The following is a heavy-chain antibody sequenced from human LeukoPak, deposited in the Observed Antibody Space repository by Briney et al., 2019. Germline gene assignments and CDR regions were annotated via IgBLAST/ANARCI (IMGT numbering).Heavy chain of an antibody. CDR2: IFSTGTTI. V-gene: IGHV4-4*09. CDR1: GGSIKNYY. Sequence: PSETLSLTCNVSGGSIKNYYWSWIRQPPGRGLEWIGYIFSTGTTIKYNPSLRSRVTVSEDTSKNQVYMQMTSVTAADTAVYYCARVLYYYDSSGYYRVNFYFDYWGQGTLVTVSS. J-gene: IGHJ4*02. CDR3: ARVLYYYDSSGYYRVNFYFDY. D-gene: IGHD3-22*01.